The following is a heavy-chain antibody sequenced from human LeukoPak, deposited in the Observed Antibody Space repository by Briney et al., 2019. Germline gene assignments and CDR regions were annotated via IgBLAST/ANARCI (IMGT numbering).Heavy chain of an antibody. CDR1: GFTFSSYE. Sequence: GGSLRLSCAASGFTFSSYEVNWVRQAPGKGLEWVSYISSSGSTIYYADSVKGRFTISRDNAKNSLYLQMNSLRAEDTAVYYCARENFDISTGYYGMDVWGQGTTVTVSS. CDR2: ISSSGSTI. J-gene: IGHJ6*02. V-gene: IGHV3-48*03. D-gene: IGHD3-9*01. CDR3: ARENFDISTGYYGMDV.